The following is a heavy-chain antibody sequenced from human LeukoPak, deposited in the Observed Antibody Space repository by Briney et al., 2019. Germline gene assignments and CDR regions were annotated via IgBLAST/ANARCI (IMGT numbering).Heavy chain of an antibody. J-gene: IGHJ6*02. Sequence: GGSLRLSCAASGFTFTDAWMSWVRQAPGKGLEWVSRITSQSDGGTTDYVAPVKGRFTISRDDSKNALYLHMSSLKAEDTAMYYCSTDQDYSNSVVEHVWGQGTTVTVSS. CDR3: STDQDYSNSVVEHV. D-gene: IGHD4-11*01. CDR1: GFTFTDAW. V-gene: IGHV3-15*01. CDR2: ITSQSDGGTT.